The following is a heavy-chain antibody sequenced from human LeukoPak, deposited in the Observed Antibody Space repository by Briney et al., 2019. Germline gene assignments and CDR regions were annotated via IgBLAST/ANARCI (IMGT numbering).Heavy chain of an antibody. V-gene: IGHV3-23*01. Sequence: GGSLRPSCATSGFTFSSYAMSWVRQAPGKGLEWVSAISGSGGSTYYADSVKGRFTISRDNSKNTLHLQMNSLRAEDTAIYYCAKPYGSGSYYSTSYYFDYWGQGTLVTVSS. D-gene: IGHD3-10*01. J-gene: IGHJ4*02. CDR1: GFTFSSYA. CDR3: AKPYGSGSYYSTSYYFDY. CDR2: ISGSGGST.